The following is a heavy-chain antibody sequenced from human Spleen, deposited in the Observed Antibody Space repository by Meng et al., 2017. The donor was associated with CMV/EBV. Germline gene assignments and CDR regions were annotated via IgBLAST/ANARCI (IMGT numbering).Heavy chain of an antibody. CDR2: ISSSSSYI. J-gene: IGHJ4*02. D-gene: IGHD3-10*01. V-gene: IGHV3-21*01. CDR1: GFTFSSYS. Sequence: GESLKISCAASGFTFSSYSMNWVRQAPGKGLEWVSSISSSSSYIYYADSVKGRFTISRDNAKNSLYLQMNSLRAEDTAVYYCAGDQLLWFGELSFWGQGTPVTVSS. CDR3: AGDQLLWFGELSF.